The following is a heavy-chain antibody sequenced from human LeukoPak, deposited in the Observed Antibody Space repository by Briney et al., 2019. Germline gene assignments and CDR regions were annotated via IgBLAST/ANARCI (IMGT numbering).Heavy chain of an antibody. CDR3: ARQRLEPASDY. V-gene: IGHV4-59*01. CDR2: IYYSGST. J-gene: IGHJ4*02. CDR1: GGSISSYY. D-gene: IGHD1-1*01. Sequence: PSETLSLTCTVSGGSISSYYWSWIRQPPGKGLEWIGYIYYSGSTNYNPSLKSRVTISVDTSKNQFSLKLSSVTAADTAVYYCARQRLEPASDYWGQGTMVTVSS.